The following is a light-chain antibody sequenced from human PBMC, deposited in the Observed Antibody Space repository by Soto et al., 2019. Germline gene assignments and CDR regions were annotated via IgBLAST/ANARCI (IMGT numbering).Light chain of an antibody. CDR3: QQSSSSPIT. J-gene: IGKJ5*01. V-gene: IGKV3-20*01. CDR2: AAS. CDR1: QSVTSSY. Sequence: EIALTQSPGTLSLSPGERATLSCMASQSVTSSYLAWYQQKPGQAPRLLMYAASSRATGIPDRFSGSGSGTDFTLTISRLEAEDFAVYYCQQSSSSPITCGQGTRLEIK.